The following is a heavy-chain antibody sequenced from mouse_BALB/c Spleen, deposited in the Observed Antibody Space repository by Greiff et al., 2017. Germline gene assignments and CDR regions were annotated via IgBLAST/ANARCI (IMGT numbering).Heavy chain of an antibody. CDR1: GYTFTSYW. D-gene: IGHD2-3*01. CDR2: IYPGSGST. Sequence: LQQPGSELVRPGASVKLSCKASGYTFTSYWMHWVKQRPGQGLEWIGNIYPGSGSTNYDEKFKSKATLTVDTSSSTAYMQLSSLTSEDSAVYYCTVDGYYQTYDAMDYWGQGTSVTVSS. CDR3: TVDGYYQTYDAMDY. V-gene: IGHV1S22*01. J-gene: IGHJ4*01.